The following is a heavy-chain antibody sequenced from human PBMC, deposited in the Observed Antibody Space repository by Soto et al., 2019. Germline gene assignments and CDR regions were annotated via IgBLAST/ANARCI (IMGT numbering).Heavy chain of an antibody. Sequence: SETLSLTCAVYGGSFSGYYWSWIRQPPGKGLEWIGEINHSGSTNYNPSPKSRVTISVDTSKNQFSLKLSSVTAADTAVYYCARVNVVYYGMDVWGQGTTVTVSS. CDR1: GGSFSGYY. J-gene: IGHJ6*02. CDR3: ARVNVVYYGMDV. D-gene: IGHD2-15*01. V-gene: IGHV4-34*01. CDR2: INHSGST.